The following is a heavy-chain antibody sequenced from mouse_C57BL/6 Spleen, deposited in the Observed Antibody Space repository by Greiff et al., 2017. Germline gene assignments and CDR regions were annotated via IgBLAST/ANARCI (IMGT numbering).Heavy chain of an antibody. CDR3: ARVSLDAMDY. Sequence: EVQVVESGGGLVQSGRSLRLSCATSGFTFSDFYMEWVRQAPGKGLEWIAASRNKANDYTTEYSASVKGRFIVSRDTSQSILYLQMNALRAEDTAIYYCARVSLDAMDYWGQGTSVTVSS. V-gene: IGHV7-1*01. J-gene: IGHJ4*01. CDR2: SRNKANDYTT. CDR1: GFTFSDFY.